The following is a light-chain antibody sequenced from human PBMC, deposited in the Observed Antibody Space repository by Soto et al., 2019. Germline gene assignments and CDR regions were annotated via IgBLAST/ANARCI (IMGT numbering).Light chain of an antibody. CDR1: QSVSSNS. CDR2: GAS. V-gene: IGKV3-20*01. CDR3: QQYISTPWS. J-gene: IGKJ1*01. Sequence: EIVLTQSPGTLSLSPGERATLSCRASQSVSSNSLAWYQQKPGQAPRLLIYGASTRATGIPDRFSGSGSGTEFTLTISRLEAEDFAVYHCQQYISTPWSFGQGTKVEIK.